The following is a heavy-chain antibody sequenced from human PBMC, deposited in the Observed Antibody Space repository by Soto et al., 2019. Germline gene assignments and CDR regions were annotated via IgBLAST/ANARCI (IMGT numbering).Heavy chain of an antibody. CDR1: GFTFGDYY. Sequence: QLVESGGDLVKTGGSLRLSCAASGFTFGDYYMNWIRQAPGKRLEWISYIRGSSYYTNYADSVKGRFTISRDNTKNLLYLQMNSLRAEDTAVYYCARDPAYRGYNIEAFDLWGQGTMVTVSS. CDR2: IRGSSYYT. J-gene: IGHJ3*01. D-gene: IGHD5-12*01. V-gene: IGHV3-11*05. CDR3: ARDPAYRGYNIEAFDL.